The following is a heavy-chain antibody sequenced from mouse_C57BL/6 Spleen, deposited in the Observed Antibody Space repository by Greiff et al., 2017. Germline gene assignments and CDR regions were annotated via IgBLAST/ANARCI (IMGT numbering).Heavy chain of an antibody. Sequence: VQLQQPGAELVKPGASVKLSCKASGYTFTSYWMHWVKQRPGQGLEWIGMIHPNSGSTNYNEKFKSKATLTVDKSSSTAYMQLSSLTSEDSAVYYCARECDYDSYFDVWGTGTTVTVSS. D-gene: IGHD2-4*01. CDR3: ARECDYDSYFDV. V-gene: IGHV1-64*01. CDR2: IHPNSGST. CDR1: GYTFTSYW. J-gene: IGHJ1*03.